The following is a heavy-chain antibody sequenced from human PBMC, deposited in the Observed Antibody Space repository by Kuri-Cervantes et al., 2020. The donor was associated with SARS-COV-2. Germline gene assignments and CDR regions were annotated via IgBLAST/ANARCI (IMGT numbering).Heavy chain of an antibody. D-gene: IGHD1-14*01. Sequence: GESLKISCAVSGLTFSSRSMNWVRQAPGMGLEWVSHIDASGKSRYYIDSVQGRFTISRDNARNSLYLQMNSRTEEDTAVYYCSTTWDHWGQGTLVTVSS. CDR1: GLTFSSRS. V-gene: IGHV3-48*02. CDR2: IDASGKSR. CDR3: STTWDH. J-gene: IGHJ4*02.